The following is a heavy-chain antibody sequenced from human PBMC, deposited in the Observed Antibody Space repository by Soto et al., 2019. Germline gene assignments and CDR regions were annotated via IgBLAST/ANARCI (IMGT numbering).Heavy chain of an antibody. D-gene: IGHD6-6*01. CDR3: AKDPSYYYYYYMDV. CDR1: GFTFSSYA. CDR2: ISGSGGST. Sequence: EVQLLESGGGLVQPGGSLRLSCAASGFTFSSYAMSWVRQAPGKGLEWVSAISGSGGSTYYADSVKGRFTISRDNSKNTLYLQMNSLRAEYTAVYYCAKDPSYYYYYYMDVWGKGTTVTVSS. J-gene: IGHJ6*03. V-gene: IGHV3-23*01.